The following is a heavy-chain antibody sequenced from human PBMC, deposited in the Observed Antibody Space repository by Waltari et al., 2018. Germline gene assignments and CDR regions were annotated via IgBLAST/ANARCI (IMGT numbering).Heavy chain of an antibody. CDR2: INGSGART. CDR1: GSTFTDYG. Sequence: EVQLVASGGGMVRPGGSLRLSCAASGSTFTDYGMGWVRQVPGKGLEWVSGINGSGARTSYADSVMGRFTVSRDNAMNSLYLEMSSLRAEDTALYYCVREVFGSGWRESYFFDYWGQGTLVTVSS. J-gene: IGHJ4*02. V-gene: IGHV3-20*04. CDR3: VREVFGSGWRESYFFDY. D-gene: IGHD6-19*01.